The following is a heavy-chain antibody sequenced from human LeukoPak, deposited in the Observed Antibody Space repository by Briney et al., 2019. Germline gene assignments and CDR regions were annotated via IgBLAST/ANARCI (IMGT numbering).Heavy chain of an antibody. CDR2: ISSSGSTI. CDR3: ARDLVGIAYRGAFYY. J-gene: IGHJ4*02. V-gene: IGHV3-48*04. CDR1: GFTFSSYA. D-gene: IGHD6-13*01. Sequence: GGSLRLSCAASGFTFSSYAMSWVRQAPGKGLEWVSYISSSGSTIYYADSVKGRFTISRDNAKNSLYLQMNSLRAEDTAVYYCARDLVGIAYRGAFYYWGQGTLVTVSS.